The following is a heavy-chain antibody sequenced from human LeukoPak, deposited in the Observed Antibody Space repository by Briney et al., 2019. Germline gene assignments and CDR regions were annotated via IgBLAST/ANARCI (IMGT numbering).Heavy chain of an antibody. Sequence: PGGSLRLSCAASGFTFSSYVMTWVRQAPGKGLEWVSGISGSGGTTYYADSVKGRFTISRDNSKNTLYLQMNSLRADDTAVYYCAKDDVVSGGYFDYWGQGTLVTVSS. CDR1: GFTFSSYV. CDR2: ISGSGGTT. V-gene: IGHV3-23*01. CDR3: AKDDVVSGGYFDY. J-gene: IGHJ4*02. D-gene: IGHD2-2*01.